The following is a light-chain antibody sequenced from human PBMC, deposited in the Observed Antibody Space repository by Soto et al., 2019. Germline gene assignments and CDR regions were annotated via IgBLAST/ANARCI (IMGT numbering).Light chain of an antibody. CDR2: GAS. J-gene: IGKJ5*01. V-gene: IGKV3-15*01. CDR3: QQYNNWVIT. CDR1: QSVSSN. Sequence: EIVMTQSPATLSVSPGERATLSCRASQSVSSNLAWYQQKPGQAPRLPIYGASTRATGIPARFSGSGSGTEFTLTISSLQSEDFAVYYCQQYNNWVITFGQGTRLEIK.